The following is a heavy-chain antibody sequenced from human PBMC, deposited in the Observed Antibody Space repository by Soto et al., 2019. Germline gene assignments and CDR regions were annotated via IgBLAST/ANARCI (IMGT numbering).Heavy chain of an antibody. V-gene: IGHV3-66*01. Sequence: EVQLVESGGTLVQPGGSLKLSCAASGFDASVNFMTWVRQAPGKGLEWGTAINNAGTTFYADSVKGRFSIYRDDSKNTLYLQMNSLRVEDTAMYYCVRENYYYGMDVWGQGTAVTVSS. CDR3: VRENYYYGMDV. CDR1: GFDASVNF. CDR2: INNAGTT. J-gene: IGHJ6*02.